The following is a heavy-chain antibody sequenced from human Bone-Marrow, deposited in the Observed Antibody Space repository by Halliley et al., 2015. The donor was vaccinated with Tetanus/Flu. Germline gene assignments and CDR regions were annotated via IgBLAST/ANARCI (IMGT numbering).Heavy chain of an antibody. D-gene: IGHD1-20*01. J-gene: IGHJ4*02. V-gene: IGHV3-23*01. CDR1: GFTFSSFA. CDR2: ITGSDGRA. CDR3: AKTPASSVSWYGDY. Sequence: SLRLSCAASGFTFSSFAMTWVRQAPGKGLEWVSAITGSDGRAYYADSVKGRFTISRDNSNNTLYLQMSSLRGDDTAVYYCAKTPASSVSWYGDYWGQGTLVTVSS.